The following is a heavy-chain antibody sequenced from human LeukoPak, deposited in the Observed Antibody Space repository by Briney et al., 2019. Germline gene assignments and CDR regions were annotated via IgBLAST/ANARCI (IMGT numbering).Heavy chain of an antibody. J-gene: IGHJ4*02. CDR1: GFTVRSIY. CDR2: FYSGGSS. Sequence: GGSLRLSCAASGFTVRSIYMTWVRQAPGKGLEWVSSFYSGGSSYYADSEKGRFIISRDSSTDTLYLQMNSLRVEDTAVYFCARDRGYGYGFFDYWGQGTLVTVSS. V-gene: IGHV3-53*01. CDR3: ARDRGYGYGFFDY. D-gene: IGHD5-18*01.